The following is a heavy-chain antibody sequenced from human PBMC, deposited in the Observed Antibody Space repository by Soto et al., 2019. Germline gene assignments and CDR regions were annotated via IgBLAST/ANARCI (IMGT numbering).Heavy chain of an antibody. CDR1: GYTFTSYG. D-gene: IGHD2-15*01. J-gene: IGHJ5*02. V-gene: IGHV1-18*04. Sequence: QVQLVQSGAEVKKPGASVKVSCKASGYTFTSYGISWVRQAPGQGLEWMGWISAYNGNTNYAQKLQGRVTMTTDTSTSTAYMELRSLRSDDTAVYYCARDQICSGGSCYGLGSRWFDPWGQGTLVTVSS. CDR2: ISAYNGNT. CDR3: ARDQICSGGSCYGLGSRWFDP.